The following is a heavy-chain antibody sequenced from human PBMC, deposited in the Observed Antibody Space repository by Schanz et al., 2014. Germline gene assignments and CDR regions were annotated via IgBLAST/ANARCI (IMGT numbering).Heavy chain of an antibody. V-gene: IGHV1-2*02. D-gene: IGHD4-17*01. CDR1: GYTFTGYY. CDR3: ARDGGGPTVTTGYYGMDV. Sequence: QVQLVQSGAEVKKPGASVRVSCKASGYTFTGYYMNWVRQAPGKGLEGRGWINPNSGGTSYAQKFQGRVTMTSETSLSTADMVLSRLRSDDTAIYYCARDGGGPTVTTGYYGMDVWGQGTTVTVSS. J-gene: IGHJ6*02. CDR2: INPNSGGT.